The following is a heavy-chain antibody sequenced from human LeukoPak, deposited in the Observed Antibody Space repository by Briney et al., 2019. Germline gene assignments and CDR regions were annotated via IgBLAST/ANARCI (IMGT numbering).Heavy chain of an antibody. J-gene: IGHJ4*01. CDR3: ARGSSSWYSSRIDY. D-gene: IGHD2-2*01. CDR1: VASIPITVYC. Sequence: SEALSLTCTVSVASIPITVYCWSWVRQPPGRGLGWIGYSYYNGNTYTNPSLKSRLTISVDTSKNQFSLKLSSVTAADTAVYYCARGSSSWYSSRIDYWGQGTLVTVSS. CDR2: SYYNGNT. V-gene: IGHV4-30-4*01.